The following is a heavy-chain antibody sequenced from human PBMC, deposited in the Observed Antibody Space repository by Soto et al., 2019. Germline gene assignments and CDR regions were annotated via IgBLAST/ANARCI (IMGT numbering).Heavy chain of an antibody. D-gene: IGHD3-10*01. CDR2: IKNDGSEQ. Sequence: PGGSLRLSCAASGFTFSTYYMTWVRQAPGKGLEWVASIKNDGSEQYYVDSVKGRFTISRDNAKNSLYLQINRLRAGDTALYYCSRENWFQDYWGQGTRVTVSS. CDR1: GFTFSTYY. CDR3: SRENWFQDY. V-gene: IGHV3-7*03. J-gene: IGHJ4*02.